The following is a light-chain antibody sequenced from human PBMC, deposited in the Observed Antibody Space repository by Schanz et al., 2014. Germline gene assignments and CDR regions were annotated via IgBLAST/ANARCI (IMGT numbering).Light chain of an antibody. Sequence: EVVMTQSPATLSVSPGERATLSCRASQSVTTNLAWYQQKPGQAPRLLIYGASTRATGIPARFSGSGSGTEFTLTISSLQSEDFAVYYCQQYSSSFRTFGQGTRVEI. V-gene: IGKV3-15*01. J-gene: IGKJ1*01. CDR1: QSVTTN. CDR2: GAS. CDR3: QQYSSSFRT.